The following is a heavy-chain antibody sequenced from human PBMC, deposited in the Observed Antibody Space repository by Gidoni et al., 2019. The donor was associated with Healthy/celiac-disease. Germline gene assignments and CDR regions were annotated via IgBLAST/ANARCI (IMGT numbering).Heavy chain of an antibody. D-gene: IGHD6-6*01. V-gene: IGHV4-31*01. J-gene: IGHJ4*02. CDR2: IYSRWST. Sequence: QVQLQESGPGLVKPSQTLSLTCTVSGGSISSGGYYWSWIRQHPGKGLEWIGYIYSRWSTYYNPSLKSPVTISVDTSKNQSSLKLSSVTAADTAVYYCAREGEHSSSPYFDYWGQGTLVTVSS. CDR3: AREGEHSSSPYFDY. CDR1: GGSISSGGYY.